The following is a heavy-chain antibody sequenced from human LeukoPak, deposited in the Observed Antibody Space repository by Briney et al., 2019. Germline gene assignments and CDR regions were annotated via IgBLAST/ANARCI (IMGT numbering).Heavy chain of an antibody. J-gene: IGHJ4*02. Sequence: GGSLRLSCAGSGYSFGMHAMDWVRQAPGKGLEWLSYIDRSGRITYYGDSVKGRFTISRDNAKNSLYLQMNSLRAEDTAVYYCARRKLTYYYGSGSQGDYWGQGTLVTVSS. CDR3: ARRKLTYYYGSGSQGDY. D-gene: IGHD3-10*01. V-gene: IGHV3-11*01. CDR1: GYSFGMHA. CDR2: IDRSGRIT.